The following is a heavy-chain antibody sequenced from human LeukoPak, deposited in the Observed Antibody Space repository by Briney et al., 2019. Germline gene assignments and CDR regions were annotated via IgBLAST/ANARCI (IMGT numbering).Heavy chain of an antibody. J-gene: IGHJ2*01. Sequence: KTGGSLRLSCAASGFTFSDYYMSWIRQAPGKGLEWVSYISSSGSTIYYADSVKGRFTISRDNAKNSLYLQMNSLRAEDTAVYYCARCPGDSHYWYFDLWGRGTLVTVSS. CDR3: ARCPGDSHYWYFDL. CDR1: GFTFSDYY. CDR2: ISSSGSTI. V-gene: IGHV3-11*01. D-gene: IGHD3-10*01.